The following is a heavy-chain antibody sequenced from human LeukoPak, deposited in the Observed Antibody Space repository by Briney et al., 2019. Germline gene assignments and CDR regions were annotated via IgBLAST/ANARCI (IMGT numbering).Heavy chain of an antibody. Sequence: GGSLRLSCSASGFTFSSYAMHWVRQAPGKGLEWVSSISSSSSYIHYADSVKGRFTISRDNAKNSLYLQMNSLRAEDTAVYYCATDIVATIETEYDYWGQGTLVTVSS. V-gene: IGHV3-21*01. CDR3: ATDIVATIETEYDY. J-gene: IGHJ4*02. CDR2: ISSSSSYI. D-gene: IGHD5-12*01. CDR1: GFTFSSYA.